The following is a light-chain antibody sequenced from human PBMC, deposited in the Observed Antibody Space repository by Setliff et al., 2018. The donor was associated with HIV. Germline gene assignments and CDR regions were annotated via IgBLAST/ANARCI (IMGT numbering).Light chain of an antibody. V-gene: IGLV3-21*04. CDR3: QVWDSTTNDYV. CDR1: NIGGKS. Sequence: SYELTQPPSVSVAPRKTARITCGGNNIGGKSVHWYQQKPGQAPVLVIYYDTKRPSGIPERFSGSNSGNTATLTISRVEVGDEADYYCQVWDSTTNDYVFGPGTKV. CDR2: YDT. J-gene: IGLJ1*01.